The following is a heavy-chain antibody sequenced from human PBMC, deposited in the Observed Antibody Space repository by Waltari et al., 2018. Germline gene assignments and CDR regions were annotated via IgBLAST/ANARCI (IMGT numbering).Heavy chain of an antibody. CDR2: IYYSGST. J-gene: IGHJ4*02. Sequence: QLQLQESGPGLVKPSETLSLTCTVSGGSISSSSYYWGWIRQPPGKGLEWIGSIYYSGSTYYNPSLKSRGTISVDTSKNQFSLKLSSVTAADTAVYYCARYSGSYSDYWGQGTLVTVSS. V-gene: IGHV4-39*07. D-gene: IGHD1-26*01. CDR1: GGSISSSSYY. CDR3: ARYSGSYSDY.